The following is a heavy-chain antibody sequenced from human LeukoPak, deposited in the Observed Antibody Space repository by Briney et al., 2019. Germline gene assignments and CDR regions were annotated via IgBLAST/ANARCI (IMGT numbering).Heavy chain of an antibody. J-gene: IGHJ6*02. V-gene: IGHV4-59*08. Sequence: KASETLSLTCTVSGVSISNYYWSWIRQPPGKGLEWIGYIYYSGSTNYNPSLKSRVTISVDTSKNQFSLKLSSVTAADTAVYYCAYGMDVWGQGTTVTVSS. CDR1: GVSISNYY. CDR3: AYGMDV. CDR2: IYYSGST.